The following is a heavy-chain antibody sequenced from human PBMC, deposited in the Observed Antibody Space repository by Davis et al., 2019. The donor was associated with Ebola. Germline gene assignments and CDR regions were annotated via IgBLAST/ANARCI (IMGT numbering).Heavy chain of an antibody. CDR3: ARGRNSNQLGGWFDP. CDR1: GYSFTGYY. V-gene: IGHV1-46*01. J-gene: IGHJ5*02. CDR2: INPSGGST. Sequence: ASVKVSCKASGYSFTGYYLHWLRLAPGQGLEWMGIINPSGGSTSYAQKFQGRVTMTRDTSTSTVYMELSSLRSEDTAVYYCARGRNSNQLGGWFDPWGQGTLVTVSS. D-gene: IGHD2-2*01.